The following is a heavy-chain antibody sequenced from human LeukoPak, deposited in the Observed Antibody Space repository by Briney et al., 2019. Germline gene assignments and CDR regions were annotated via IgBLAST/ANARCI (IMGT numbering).Heavy chain of an antibody. D-gene: IGHD3-22*01. Sequence: GGSLRLSCAASGFTDSSNYMSWVRQAPGKGLEWVSVIYSGGSTYYADSVKGRFTISRHNSKNTLYLQMNSLRAEDTAVYYCARYEYYYDSSGYSNAFDIWGQGTMVTVSS. CDR2: IYSGGST. CDR3: ARYEYYYDSSGYSNAFDI. V-gene: IGHV3-53*04. J-gene: IGHJ3*02. CDR1: GFTDSSNY.